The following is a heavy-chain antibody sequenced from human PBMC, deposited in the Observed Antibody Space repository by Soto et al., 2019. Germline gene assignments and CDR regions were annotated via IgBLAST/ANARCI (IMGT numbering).Heavy chain of an antibody. CDR2: MDPNTGQT. D-gene: IGHD3-10*01. CDR3: VGSVYPGRLSGQDFDY. CDR1: ASTLINFH. J-gene: IGHJ4*02. V-gene: IGHV1-8*01. Sequence: QVQLVQSGADVKKPGASVKVSCRASASTLINFHLNWVRHTSGQGLEWMGWMDPNTGQTTYAQNFQGRVFMTMDASTGTAFMELSSLRSEDTALYYCVGSVYPGRLSGQDFDYWGQGTWVTVSS.